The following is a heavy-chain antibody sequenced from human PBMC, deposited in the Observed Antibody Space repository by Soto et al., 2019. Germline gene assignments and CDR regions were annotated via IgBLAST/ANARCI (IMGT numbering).Heavy chain of an antibody. J-gene: IGHJ5*02. CDR2: FDPEDGET. Sequence: VASVKVSCKVSGYTLTELSMHWVRQAPGKGLEWMGGFDPEDGETIYAQKLRGRVTMTTDTSTSTAYMELRSLRSDDTAVYYCARGQSWFDPWGQGTLVTVSS. CDR1: GYTLTELS. CDR3: ARGQSWFDP. V-gene: IGHV1-24*01.